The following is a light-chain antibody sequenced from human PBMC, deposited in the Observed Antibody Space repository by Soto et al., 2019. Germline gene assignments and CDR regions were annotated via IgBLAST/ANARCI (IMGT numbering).Light chain of an antibody. V-gene: IGKV3-15*01. CDR1: QSVSNN. CDR2: DAS. Sequence: EIVMTQSPATLSVSPGERATLSCGASQSVSNNLAWYQQKPGQAPRLLIYDASTRATGIPARFSGSGSGTEFTLTISSLQSEDFAVYYCQQRSNWPWTFGQGTKVEIK. J-gene: IGKJ1*01. CDR3: QQRSNWPWT.